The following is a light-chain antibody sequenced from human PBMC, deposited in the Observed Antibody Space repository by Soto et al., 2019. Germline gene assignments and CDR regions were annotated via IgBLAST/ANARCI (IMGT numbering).Light chain of an antibody. CDR1: QSIYDS. V-gene: IGKV1-8*01. Sequence: IWMTQSPSLLSASTGDRVTITCRASQSIYDSLHWYQHKPGQAPKLLIYAASTLQSGVPSRFSGSGFGTEFTLTISSLQPDDVATYYCQQYNSYWTFGQGTKVDIK. CDR2: AAS. J-gene: IGKJ1*01. CDR3: QQYNSYWT.